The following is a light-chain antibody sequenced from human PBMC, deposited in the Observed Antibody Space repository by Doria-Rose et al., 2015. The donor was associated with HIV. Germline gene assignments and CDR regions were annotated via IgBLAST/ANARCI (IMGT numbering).Light chain of an antibody. V-gene: IGLV2-23*02. J-gene: IGLJ1*01. Sequence: QPVLTQPASVSGSPGQSITISCTGTSNDVGSYNLVSWYQQHPGKAPKLMIYEVNKRPSGVPYRFSGSKSGNTASLTISGLQAEDEADYYCCSYAGTPLVFGSGTKVTVL. CDR2: EVN. CDR1: SNDVGSYNL. CDR3: CSYAGTPLV.